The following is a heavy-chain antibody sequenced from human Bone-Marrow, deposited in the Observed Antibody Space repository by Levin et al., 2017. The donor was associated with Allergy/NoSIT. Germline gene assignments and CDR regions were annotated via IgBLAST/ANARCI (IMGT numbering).Heavy chain of an antibody. Sequence: GESLKISCKTSGYTFTNYGITWVRQAPGQGLEWMGWISGYNGDAYYAQNLQGRVTMTTDTSTSTAFMELRSLRSGDTAVYYCARDRGDFVWGSYRAPDYWGQGTLVTVSS. D-gene: IGHD3-16*02. CDR2: ISGYNGDA. J-gene: IGHJ4*02. CDR1: GYTFTNYG. CDR3: ARDRGDFVWGSYRAPDY. V-gene: IGHV1-18*01.